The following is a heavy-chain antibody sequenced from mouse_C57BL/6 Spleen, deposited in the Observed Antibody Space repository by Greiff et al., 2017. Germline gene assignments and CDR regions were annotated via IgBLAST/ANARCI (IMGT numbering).Heavy chain of an antibody. V-gene: IGHV1-39*01. J-gene: IGHJ2*01. D-gene: IGHD1-1*01. Sequence: LVEPGASVKISCKASGYSFTDYNMHWVKQSNGKSLEWIGVINPNYGTTSYNQKFKGKATLTVNQSSSPAYMQLTSLTSEDSAVYYCAYGGSPFDYWGQGTTLTVSA. CDR3: AYGGSPFDY. CDR2: INPNYGTT. CDR1: GYSFTDYN.